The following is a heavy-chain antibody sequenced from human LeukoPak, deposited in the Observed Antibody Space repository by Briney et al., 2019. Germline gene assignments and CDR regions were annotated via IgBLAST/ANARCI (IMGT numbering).Heavy chain of an antibody. D-gene: IGHD3-22*01. CDR3: ARVVTKYYYDSSGSSADP. J-gene: IGHJ5*02. CDR2: INHSGST. V-gene: IGHV4-34*01. CDR1: GGSFSGYY. Sequence: SETLSLTCAVYGGSFSGYYWSWIRQPPGKGLEWIGEINHSGSTNYNPSLKSRVTISVDTSKNQFSLKLSSVTAADTAVYYCARVVTKYYYDSSGSSADPWGQGTLVTVSS.